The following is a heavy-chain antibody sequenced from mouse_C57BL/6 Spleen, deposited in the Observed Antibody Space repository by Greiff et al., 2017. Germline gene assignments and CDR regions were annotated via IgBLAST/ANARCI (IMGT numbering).Heavy chain of an antibody. J-gene: IGHJ2*01. D-gene: IGHD2-1*01. CDR2: IYPGDGDT. V-gene: IGHV1-82*01. CDR1: GYAFSRSW. Sequence: VQLQQSGPELVKPGASVKISCKASGYAFSRSWMNWVKQRPGKGLEWIGRIYPGDGDTNYNGKFKGKATLTADKSSSTAYMQLSSLTSEDSAVYFCARSRYGNYGDYWGQGTTLTVSS. CDR3: ARSRYGNYGDY.